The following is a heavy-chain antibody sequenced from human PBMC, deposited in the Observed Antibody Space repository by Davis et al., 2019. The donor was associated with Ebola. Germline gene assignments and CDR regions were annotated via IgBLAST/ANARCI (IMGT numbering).Heavy chain of an antibody. V-gene: IGHV3-23*01. CDR1: GFTFSSYA. J-gene: IGHJ4*02. CDR2: ISGSGGST. Sequence: GSLRLSCAASGFTFSSYAMSWVRQAPGKGLEWVSAISGSGGSTYYADSVKGRFTISRDNSKNTLYLQMNSLRAEDTAVYYCAKDANRRIAVAGREFDYWGQGTLVTVSS. CDR3: AKDANRRIAVAGREFDY. D-gene: IGHD6-19*01.